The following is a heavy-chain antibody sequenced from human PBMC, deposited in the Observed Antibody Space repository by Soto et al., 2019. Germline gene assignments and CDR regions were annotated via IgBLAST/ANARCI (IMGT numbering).Heavy chain of an antibody. CDR1: GGTISSYY. CDR3: ARRYGASFDY. CDR2: IYYSGST. J-gene: IGHJ4*02. V-gene: IGHV4-59*01. Sequence: PSETLSLTCTVSGGTISSYYWSWIRQPPGKGLEWIGYIYYSGSTNYNPSLKSRVTISVDTSKNQFSLKLSSVTAADTAVYYCARRYGASFDYWGQGTLVTVSS. D-gene: IGHD4-17*01.